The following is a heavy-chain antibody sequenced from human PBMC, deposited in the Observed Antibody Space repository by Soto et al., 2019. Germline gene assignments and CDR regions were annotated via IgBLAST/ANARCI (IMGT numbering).Heavy chain of an antibody. D-gene: IGHD6-19*01. CDR2: IYWDDDK. V-gene: IGHV2-5*02. Sequence: QITLKESGPTLVKPTQTLTLTCTFSGFSLSTTRVAVGWIRQPPGKALEWLKLIYWDDDKRYSPFLKSRLTIAKYTTXNQVVLTMTNMDPVDTATYYCAHSVVAGLGYYFDYWGQGTLVTVSS. CDR1: GFSLSTTRVA. CDR3: AHSVVAGLGYYFDY. J-gene: IGHJ4*02.